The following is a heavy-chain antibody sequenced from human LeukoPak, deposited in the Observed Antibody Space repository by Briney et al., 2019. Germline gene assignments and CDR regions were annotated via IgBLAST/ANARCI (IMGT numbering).Heavy chain of an antibody. J-gene: IGHJ4*02. D-gene: IGHD3-10*01. CDR3: ARGRTRVLDY. CDR2: INHSGST. Sequence: SETLSLTCAVYGGSFSGYYWSWIRQPPGKGLEWIGEINHSGSTNYNPSLKSRVTISVDTSKNQFSLKLSSVTAADTVVYYCARGRTRVLDYWGQGTLVTVSS. CDR1: GGSFSGYY. V-gene: IGHV4-34*01.